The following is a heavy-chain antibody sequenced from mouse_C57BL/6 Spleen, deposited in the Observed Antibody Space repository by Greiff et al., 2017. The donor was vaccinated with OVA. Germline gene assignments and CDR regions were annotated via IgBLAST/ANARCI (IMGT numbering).Heavy chain of an antibody. J-gene: IGHJ2*01. D-gene: IGHD2-1*01. Sequence: EVKVVESGGGLVKPGGSLKLSCAASGFTFSSYAMSWVRQTPEKRLEWVATISDGGSYTYYPDNVKGRFTISRDNAKNNLYLQMSHLKSEDTAMYYCARDNGNYLWYFDYWGQGTTLTVSS. CDR2: ISDGGSYT. CDR3: ARDNGNYLWYFDY. CDR1: GFTFSSYA. V-gene: IGHV5-4*01.